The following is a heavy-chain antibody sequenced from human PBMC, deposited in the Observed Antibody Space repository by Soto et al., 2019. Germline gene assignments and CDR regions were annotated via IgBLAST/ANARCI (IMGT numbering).Heavy chain of an antibody. Sequence: QVQLVQSGAEVKKPGASVRVSCKASGYTFTSSDVYWVRQATGQGLELMGWMNPNTGNTGYAQKFKGRVTMTRNTSISTAYMELSSLRSEDTAVYYCARGSNHCSGGSCSSHWFDPWGQGTPVTVSS. CDR1: GYTFTSSD. CDR2: MNPNTGNT. J-gene: IGHJ5*02. CDR3: ARGSNHCSGGSCSSHWFDP. D-gene: IGHD2-15*01. V-gene: IGHV1-8*01.